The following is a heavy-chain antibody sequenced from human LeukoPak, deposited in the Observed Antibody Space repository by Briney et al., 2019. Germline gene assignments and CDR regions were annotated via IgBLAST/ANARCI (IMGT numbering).Heavy chain of an antibody. J-gene: IGHJ5*02. CDR3: ARASAKGYDYVWGSYRYNDWFDP. CDR1: GGSFSGYY. V-gene: IGHV4-34*01. D-gene: IGHD3-16*02. Sequence: PSETLSLTCAVYGGSFSGYYWSWIRQPPGKGLEWIGEINHSGRTNYNPSLKSRVTKSVDTSQNQFSLKLSSVTAADTAVYYCARASAKGYDYVWGSYRYNDWFDPWGQGTLVTVSS. CDR2: INHSGRT.